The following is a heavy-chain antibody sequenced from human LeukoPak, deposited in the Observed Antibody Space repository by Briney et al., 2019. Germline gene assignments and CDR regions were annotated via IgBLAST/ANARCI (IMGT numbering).Heavy chain of an antibody. CDR3: VRDMWGTFEY. CDR1: GFTFSDFW. Sequence: GGSLRLSCAASGFTFSDFWMHWVRQAPGKGPVWVSRISPDGSYTTYADSVKGRCTISRDNAKNTLYLQIRSLRAGDTAVYYCVRDMWGTFEYWDQGALVTVSS. V-gene: IGHV3-74*01. CDR2: ISPDGSYT. D-gene: IGHD7-27*01. J-gene: IGHJ4*02.